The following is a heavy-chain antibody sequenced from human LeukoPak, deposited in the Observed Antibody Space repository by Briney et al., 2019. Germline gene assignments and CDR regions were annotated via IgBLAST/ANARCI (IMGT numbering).Heavy chain of an antibody. D-gene: IGHD3-22*01. CDR1: GYTFTSYY. CDR2: INPSGGST. J-gene: IGHJ3*02. CDR3: ARDLYCYDSSGRGDVFDI. V-gene: IGHV1-46*01. Sequence: ASVKVSCKASGYTFTSYYMHWVRQAPGQGLEWMGIINPSGGSTSYAQKFQGRVTMTRDMSTSTVYMELSSLRSEDTAVYYCARDLYCYDSSGRGDVFDIWGQGTMVTVSS.